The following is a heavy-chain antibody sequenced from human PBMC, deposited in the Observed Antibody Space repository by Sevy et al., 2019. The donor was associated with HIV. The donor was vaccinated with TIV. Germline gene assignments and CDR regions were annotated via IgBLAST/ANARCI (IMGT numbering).Heavy chain of an antibody. CDR1: GFTFSSYS. Sequence: GGSLRLSCATSGFTFSSYSMHWVRQAPGKGREWVATISYDGINKHYADSVKGRFTISRDNFKNSLSLQMNSLRAEDTAVYFCALERLSSDVAEYFQNWGQGTLVTVSS. D-gene: IGHD1-1*01. CDR2: ISYDGINK. V-gene: IGHV3-30-3*01. CDR3: ALERLSSDVAEYFQN. J-gene: IGHJ1*01.